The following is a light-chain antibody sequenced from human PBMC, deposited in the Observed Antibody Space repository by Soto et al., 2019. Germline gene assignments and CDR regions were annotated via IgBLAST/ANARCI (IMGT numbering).Light chain of an antibody. J-gene: IGLJ2*01. V-gene: IGLV2-23*03. CDR2: EGS. Sequence: QSALTQPASVSGSPGQSITISCTGTSSDVGNYNLVSWYQQHPGKAPKLMIYEGSKRPSGVSNRFSGSKSGNTASLTSSGLQAEDEADYYGCSYAGSTTFRVLFGGGTKLTVL. CDR1: SSDVGNYNL. CDR3: CSYAGSTTFRVL.